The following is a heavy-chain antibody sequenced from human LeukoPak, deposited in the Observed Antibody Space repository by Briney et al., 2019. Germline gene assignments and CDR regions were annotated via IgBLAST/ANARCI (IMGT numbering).Heavy chain of an antibody. J-gene: IGHJ6*03. CDR1: GGSFSGYY. D-gene: IGHD3-3*01. Sequence: SETLSLTCAVYGGSFSGYYWSWIRQPPGKGLEWIGEINHSGSTNYNPSLKSRVTISVDTSKNQFSLKLSSLIAADTAVYYCARRRVAPAFYYYYYMDVWGKGTTVTVSS. CDR2: INHSGST. V-gene: IGHV4-34*01. CDR3: ARRRVAPAFYYYYYMDV.